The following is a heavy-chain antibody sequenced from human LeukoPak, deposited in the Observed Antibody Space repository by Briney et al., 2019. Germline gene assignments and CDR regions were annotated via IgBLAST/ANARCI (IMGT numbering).Heavy chain of an antibody. V-gene: IGHV3-23*01. CDR2: ISGSGGST. CDR1: GFTFSSYA. J-gene: IGHJ3*02. CDR3: ATSTVVYSYGFDAFDI. Sequence: TGGSLRLSCAASGFTFSSYAMSWVRQAPGKGLEWVSAISGSGGSTYYADSVKGRFTISRDNSKNTLYLQMNSLRAEDTAVYYCATSTVVYSYGFDAFDIWGQGTMVTVSS. D-gene: IGHD5-18*01.